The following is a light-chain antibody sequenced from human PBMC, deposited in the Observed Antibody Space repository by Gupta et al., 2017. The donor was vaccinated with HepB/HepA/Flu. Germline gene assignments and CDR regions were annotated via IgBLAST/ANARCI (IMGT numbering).Light chain of an antibody. CDR1: NRAVGGYNF. V-gene: IGLV2-14*03. CDR3: ASYASSSTWV. CDR2: YVG. Sequence: QSALTQAASVSGSPGQSITLLCTGSNRAVGGYNFVSWYQQHPGKVSKLIIHYVGNRPSGVSTRFSGSKSGNTASLTISGLQAEDEADYYCASYASSSTWVFGGGTKLTVL. J-gene: IGLJ3*02.